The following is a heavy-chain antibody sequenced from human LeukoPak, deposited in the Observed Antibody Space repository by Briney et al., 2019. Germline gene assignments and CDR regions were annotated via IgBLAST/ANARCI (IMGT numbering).Heavy chain of an antibody. Sequence: ASVKVSCKASGYTFTNYPMNWVRQAPGQGLEWMGWINTNTGNPTYAQGFTGRFVFSLDTSVSTAYLQISSLKAEDTAVYYCARDLPYYYDSSGYYYWGQGTLVTVSS. V-gene: IGHV7-4-1*02. CDR3: ARDLPYYYDSSGYYY. CDR1: GYTFTNYP. J-gene: IGHJ4*02. CDR2: INTNTGNP. D-gene: IGHD3-22*01.